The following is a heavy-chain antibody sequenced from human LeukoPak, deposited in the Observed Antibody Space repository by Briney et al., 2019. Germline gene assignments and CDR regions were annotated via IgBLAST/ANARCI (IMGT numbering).Heavy chain of an antibody. CDR1: GYTFTSYA. J-gene: IGHJ3*02. CDR2: INAGNGNT. CDR3: ARVQLVLGAFDI. Sequence: ASVKVSCKASGYTFTSYAMHWVRQAPGQRLEWMGWINAGNGNTKYSQKLQGRVTITRDTSASTAYMELSSLRSEDTAVYYCARVQLVLGAFDIWGQGTMVTVSS. V-gene: IGHV1-3*01. D-gene: IGHD6-13*01.